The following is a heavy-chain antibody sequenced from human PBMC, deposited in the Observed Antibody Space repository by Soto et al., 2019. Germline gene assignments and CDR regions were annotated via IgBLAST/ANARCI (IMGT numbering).Heavy chain of an antibody. CDR2: IHHSGRT. J-gene: IGHJ6*02. CDR3: ARGGDTMVRGVIIYYFYGMDF. D-gene: IGHD3-10*01. CDR1: GYSISSGYY. V-gene: IGHV4-38-2*01. Sequence: SDTLSLTGAVSGYSISSGYYWGWIRQPPGKGLEWIGSIHHSGRTYYNLCLKSRVTIEHETSTNQFSLRLSFVTAADPAVYFCARGGDTMVRGVIIYYFYGMDFSGQGTTVTVSS.